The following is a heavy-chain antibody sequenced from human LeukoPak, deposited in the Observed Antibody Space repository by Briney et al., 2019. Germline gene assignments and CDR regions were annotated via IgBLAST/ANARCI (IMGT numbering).Heavy chain of an antibody. Sequence: ASVKVSCKASGYIFTGYYVHWVRQASGQGLEWMGWINPNTGGTNYAQDFQGRVTMTRDTSISTAYMELSRLRSDDTAVYYCARGYCSGGSCPYDYWGQGTLVTVTS. CDR3: ARGYCSGGSCPYDY. CDR2: INPNTGGT. V-gene: IGHV1-2*02. D-gene: IGHD2-15*01. J-gene: IGHJ4*02. CDR1: GYIFTGYY.